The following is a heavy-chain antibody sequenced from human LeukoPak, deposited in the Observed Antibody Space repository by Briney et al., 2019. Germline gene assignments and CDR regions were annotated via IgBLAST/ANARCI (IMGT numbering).Heavy chain of an antibody. CDR1: GGSFSGYY. CDR3: ARGIAYFDY. V-gene: IGHV4-34*01. Sequence: SETLSLTCAVYGGSFSGYYWSWIRQPPGKGLEWIGEINHSGSTNYNPSLKSRVIISVDTSKNQFSLKLSSVTAADTAVYYCARGIAYFDYWGRGTLVTVSS. D-gene: IGHD3-16*02. CDR2: INHSGST. J-gene: IGHJ4*02.